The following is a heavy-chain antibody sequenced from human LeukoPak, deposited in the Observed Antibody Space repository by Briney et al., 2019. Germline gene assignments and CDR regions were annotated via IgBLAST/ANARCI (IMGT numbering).Heavy chain of an antibody. CDR1: GFNFSNAW. CDR2: IKSKTDGGTT. J-gene: IGHJ5*02. CDR3: VTVSSFDP. Sequence: GGSLRLSCAAAGFNFSNAWMSWVRQAPGKGLEWVGRIKSKTDGGTTDYSAPVKGRFTISRDESKNTLNLQMNSLKIEDTAVYYCVTVSSFDPRGQGTLVTVSS. V-gene: IGHV3-15*01.